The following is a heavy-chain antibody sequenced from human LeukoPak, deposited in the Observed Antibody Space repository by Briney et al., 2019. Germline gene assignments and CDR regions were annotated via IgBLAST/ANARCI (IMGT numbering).Heavy chain of an antibody. CDR2: ISPYNGNI. V-gene: IGHV1-18*01. D-gene: IGHD3-3*01. CDR1: GYTFTSYG. Sequence: GASVKVSCKASGYTFTSYGISWVRQAPGQGLEWVGWISPYNGNIKYGQRFQGRVTMTTDTSTSTAYMELRSLTSDDTALYYCARDLKITILGVLPWDYFDCWGQGTLVTVSS. CDR3: ARDLKITILGVLPWDYFDC. J-gene: IGHJ4*02.